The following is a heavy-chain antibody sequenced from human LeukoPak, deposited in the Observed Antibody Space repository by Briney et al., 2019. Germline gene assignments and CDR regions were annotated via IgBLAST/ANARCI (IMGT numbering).Heavy chain of an antibody. CDR2: VTGTGDRT. V-gene: IGHV3-23*01. CDR3: AKDLSNFGDLGYFDH. J-gene: IGHJ5*02. Sequence: GGSLRLSCAASGFTFSTYAMSWVRQAPGKGLEWVSGVTGTGDRTLYADSVRGSFTISRDNFKNTLFLEMRRLRADDTAFYYCAKDLSNFGDLGYFDHWGQGDLVTVSS. D-gene: IGHD4-17*01. CDR1: GFTFSTYA.